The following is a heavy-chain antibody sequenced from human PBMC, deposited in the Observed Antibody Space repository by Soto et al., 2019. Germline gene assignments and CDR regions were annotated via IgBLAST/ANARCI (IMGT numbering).Heavy chain of an antibody. V-gene: IGHV3-13*01. CDR3: ARGRSSWELYYYYGTDV. D-gene: IGHD6-13*01. CDR2: IGTAGDT. Sequence: EVQLVESGGGLVQPGGSLRLSCAASGFTFSSYDMHWVRQATGKGLEWVSAIGTAGDTYYPGSVKGRFTISRENAKNSLYLQMNSLRAEDTAVYYCARGRSSWELYYYYGTDVWGQGTTVTVSS. CDR1: GFTFSSYD. J-gene: IGHJ6*02.